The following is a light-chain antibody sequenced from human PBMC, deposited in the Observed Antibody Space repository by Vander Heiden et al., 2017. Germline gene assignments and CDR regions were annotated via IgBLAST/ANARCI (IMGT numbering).Light chain of an antibody. Sequence: DILMTQSPSTLSASVGDRVTITCRASQTVNSWLAWYQQKPGRAPKLLIYQASGLQSGVPPRFSGSGSGTEFTLTISSLQPDDFATYYCQQYNAYPYTSGQGTKLEIK. J-gene: IGKJ2*01. CDR1: QTVNSW. CDR2: QAS. V-gene: IGKV1-5*03. CDR3: QQYNAYPYT.